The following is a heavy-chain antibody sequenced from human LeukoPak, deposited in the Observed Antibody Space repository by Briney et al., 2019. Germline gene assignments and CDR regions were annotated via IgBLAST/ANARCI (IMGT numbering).Heavy chain of an antibody. Sequence: GSLRLSCAASGFTFSSYAMSWVRQAPGKGLEWVSAISGSGGSTYYADSVKGRFTISRDNAKNSLYLQMNSLRAEDTAVYYCARDVGGVSSNFDYWGQGTLVTVSS. D-gene: IGHD3-16*01. V-gene: IGHV3-23*01. CDR3: ARDVGGVSSNFDY. CDR1: GFTFSSYA. CDR2: ISGSGGST. J-gene: IGHJ4*02.